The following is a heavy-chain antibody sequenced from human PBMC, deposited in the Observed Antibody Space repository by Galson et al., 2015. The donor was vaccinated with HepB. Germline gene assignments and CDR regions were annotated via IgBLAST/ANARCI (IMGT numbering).Heavy chain of an antibody. J-gene: IGHJ4*02. Sequence: SLRLSCAASGFTFSSYGMHWVRQAPGKGLEWVAVISYDGSNKYYADAVKGRFTISRDNSKNTLYLQMNSLRAEDTAVYYCATPSPYCSGGSCFDYWGPGTLVTVSS. V-gene: IGHV3-30*03. CDR3: ATPSPYCSGGSCFDY. D-gene: IGHD2-15*01. CDR2: ISYDGSNK. CDR1: GFTFSSYG.